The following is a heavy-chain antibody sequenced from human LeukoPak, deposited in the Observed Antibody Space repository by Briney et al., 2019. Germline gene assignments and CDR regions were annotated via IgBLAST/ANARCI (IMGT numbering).Heavy chain of an antibody. J-gene: IGHJ4*02. CDR1: GGSISSDDYY. V-gene: IGHV4-30-4*01. D-gene: IGHD3-10*01. Sequence: PSQTLSLTCTVSGGSISSDDYYWSWIRQPPGKGLEWIGYIYYSGSTYYNPSLKSRVTISVDTSENQFSLKLSSVTAADTAVYYCASRTYYYGSGNRIFDYWGQGTLVTVSS. CDR2: IYYSGST. CDR3: ASRTYYYGSGNRIFDY.